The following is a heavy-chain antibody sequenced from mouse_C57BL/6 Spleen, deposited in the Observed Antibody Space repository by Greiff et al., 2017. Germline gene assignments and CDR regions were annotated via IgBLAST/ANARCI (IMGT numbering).Heavy chain of an antibody. CDR3: AKKSGGNYVDAMDY. CDR1: GFSLTSYG. Sequence: QVQLQQSGPGLVQPSQSLSITCTVSGFSLTSYGVHWVRQSPGKGLEWLGVIWRGGSTDYNAAFMSRLSITKDNSKSQVFFKMNSLRADDTAIYDFAKKSGGNYVDAMDYWGQGTSVTVAS. V-gene: IGHV2-5*01. J-gene: IGHJ4*01. CDR2: IWRGGST. D-gene: IGHD2-1*01.